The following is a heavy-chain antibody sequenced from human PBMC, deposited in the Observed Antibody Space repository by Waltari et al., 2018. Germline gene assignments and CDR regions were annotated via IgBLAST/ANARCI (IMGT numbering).Heavy chain of an antibody. J-gene: IGHJ4*02. D-gene: IGHD2-2*03. CDR3: TRQVLGYCTSAACRRLES. Sequence: QVQLQESGPGLLRASETLSLTCDGSNYAINSGFYWGWVRQPPGKGLEWIATIYHEGTTFYNPSLKSRVTTSMDTSKNQFSLTLRSVTAADTAVYYCTRQVLGYCTSAACRRLESWGQGILVTVSS. CDR1: NYAINSGFY. V-gene: IGHV4-38-2*01. CDR2: IYHEGTT.